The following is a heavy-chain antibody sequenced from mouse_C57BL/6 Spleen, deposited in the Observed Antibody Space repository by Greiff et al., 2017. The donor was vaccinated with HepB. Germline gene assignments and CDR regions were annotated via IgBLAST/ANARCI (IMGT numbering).Heavy chain of an antibody. CDR2: IDPNSGGT. V-gene: IGHV1-72*01. CDR1: GYTFTSYW. CDR3: ARSPYGNYVGWYFDV. J-gene: IGHJ1*03. D-gene: IGHD2-1*01. Sequence: QVQLQQSGAELVKPGASVKLSCKASGYTFTSYWMHWVKQRPGRGLEWIGRIDPNSGGTKYNEKFKSKATLTVDKPSSTAYMQLSSLTSEDSAVYYCARSPYGNYVGWYFDVWGTGTTVTVSS.